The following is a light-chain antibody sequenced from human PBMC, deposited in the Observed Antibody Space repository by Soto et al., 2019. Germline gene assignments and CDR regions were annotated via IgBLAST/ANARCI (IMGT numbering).Light chain of an antibody. V-gene: IGLV2-11*01. J-gene: IGLJ1*01. CDR1: ISDVVGFHS. CDR2: DVT. CDR3: CSYTGGHVYV. Sequence: QSPLTQPRSVSGSPGKSFTISCTGAISDVVGFHSVSWYQQRPGEVPKLMIFDVTNRPSGVPDRFPGSKSGSAGSLTISGLHPEDEADYYCCSYTGGHVYVFGTGTKV.